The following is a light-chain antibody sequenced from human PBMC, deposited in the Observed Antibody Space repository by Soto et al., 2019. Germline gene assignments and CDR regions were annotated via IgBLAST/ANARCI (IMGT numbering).Light chain of an antibody. CDR1: QSISTN. CDR2: GAS. J-gene: IGKJ2*03. CDR3: QLSYFTLSS. V-gene: IGKV1-39*01. Sequence: DIQMTQSPSSLSASVGDRVTITCRASQSISTNLSWYQKKPGKAPKLLISGASSLQSVVPSRFSGSGSGTDFSLTISSLHPEEFAIYFCQLSYFTLSSFGQGTNLEIK.